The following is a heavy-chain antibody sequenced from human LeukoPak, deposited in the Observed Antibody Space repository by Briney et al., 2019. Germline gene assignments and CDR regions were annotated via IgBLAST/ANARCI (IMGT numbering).Heavy chain of an antibody. CDR3: AKARRALTTVTTSSDY. CDR2: ISSSSSYI. J-gene: IGHJ4*02. CDR1: GFTFSSYS. V-gene: IGHV3-21*04. D-gene: IGHD4-17*01. Sequence: PGGSLRLSCAASGFTFSSYSMNWVRQAPGKGLEWVSSISSSSSYIYYADSVKGRFTISRDNAKNSLYLQMNSLRAEDTAVYYCAKARRALTTVTTSSDYWGQGTLVTVSS.